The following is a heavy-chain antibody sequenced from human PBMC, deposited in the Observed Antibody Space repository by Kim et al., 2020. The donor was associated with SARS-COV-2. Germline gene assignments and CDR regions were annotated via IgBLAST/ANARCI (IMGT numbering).Heavy chain of an antibody. V-gene: IGHV3-9*01. CDR3: AKDMAMVVAATGGSFDY. J-gene: IGHJ4*02. CDR2: ISWNSGSI. Sequence: GGSLRLSCAASGFTFDDYAMHWVRQAPGKGLEWVSGISWNSGSIGYADSVKGRFTISRDNAKNSLYLQMNSLRAEDTALYYCAKDMAMVVAATGGSFDYWGQGTLVTVSS. CDR1: GFTFDDYA. D-gene: IGHD2-15*01.